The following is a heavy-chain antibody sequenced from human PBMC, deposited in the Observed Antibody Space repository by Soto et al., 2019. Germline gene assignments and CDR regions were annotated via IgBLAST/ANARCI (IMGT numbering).Heavy chain of an antibody. CDR3: ARGQFGATMDV. Sequence: EVQVLESGGGLVQPGGSLRLSCAASEFTFSSYSMIWVRQAPGKGLEWVSGVNGGGDITYYAESVKGRFTISRDNAKNTLYLHMNSLRAEDTDVFDWARGQFGATMDVWGQGPTVTVSS. CDR2: VNGGGDIT. J-gene: IGHJ6*02. V-gene: IGHV3-23*01. D-gene: IGHD3-3*01. CDR1: EFTFSSYS.